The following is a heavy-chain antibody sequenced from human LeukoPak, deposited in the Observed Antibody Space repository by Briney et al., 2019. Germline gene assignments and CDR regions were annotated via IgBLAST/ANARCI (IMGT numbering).Heavy chain of an antibody. Sequence: SVKVSCKASGGTFSGYAISWVRQAPGQGLEWMGRIIPIFGTANYAQKFQGRVTITTDESTSTAYMELSSLRSEDTAVYYCARARYYDSSGYLDYWGQGTLVTVSS. CDR2: IIPIFGTA. V-gene: IGHV1-69*05. CDR3: ARARYYDSSGYLDY. CDR1: GGTFSGYA. D-gene: IGHD3-22*01. J-gene: IGHJ4*02.